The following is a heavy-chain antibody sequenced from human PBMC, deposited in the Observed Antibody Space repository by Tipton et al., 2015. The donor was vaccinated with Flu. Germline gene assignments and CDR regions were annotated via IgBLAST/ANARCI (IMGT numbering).Heavy chain of an antibody. CDR3: TKDRNGEGYFDY. Sequence: QLVQSGGGVVRPGRSLRLSCSASGFSFSFYGMHWVRQAPGKGLEWLALIWYDGSNQFYADSVKGRFTISRDNSANTLYLQMNSLRVEDTAMYYCTKDRNGEGYFDYWGQGALVTVSS. CDR2: IWYDGSNQ. D-gene: IGHD4-17*01. J-gene: IGHJ4*02. CDR1: GFSFSFYG. V-gene: IGHV3-33*06.